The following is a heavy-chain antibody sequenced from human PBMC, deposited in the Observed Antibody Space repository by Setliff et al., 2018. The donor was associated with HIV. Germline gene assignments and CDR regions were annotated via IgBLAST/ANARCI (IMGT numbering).Heavy chain of an antibody. CDR1: GGSMSGYF. CDR2: ILPSGAT. CDR3: ARQTATGSSATFDC. V-gene: IGHV4-4*07. J-gene: IGHJ4*02. Sequence: KTSETLSLTCTVSGGSMSGYFWTWIRQPAGKGLEWIGRILPSGATNYNPSLKSRLTMSVDTSNNQFSLKLSSVTAADTAVYYCARQTATGSSATFDCWGQGTLVTVSS. D-gene: IGHD2-21*02.